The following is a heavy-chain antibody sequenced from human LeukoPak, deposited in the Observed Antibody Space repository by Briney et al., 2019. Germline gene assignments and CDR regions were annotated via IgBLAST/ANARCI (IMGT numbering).Heavy chain of an antibody. CDR1: GGTFGSYA. CDR2: IIPILGIA. CDR3: ARGKKLRFLEWLRSNWFDP. J-gene: IGHJ5*02. D-gene: IGHD3-3*01. Sequence: SVKVSCKASGGTFGSYAISWVRQAPGQGLEWMGRIIPILGIANYAQKFQGRVTITADKSASTAYMELSSLRSEDTAVYYCARGKKLRFLEWLRSNWFDPWGQGTLVTVSS. V-gene: IGHV1-69*04.